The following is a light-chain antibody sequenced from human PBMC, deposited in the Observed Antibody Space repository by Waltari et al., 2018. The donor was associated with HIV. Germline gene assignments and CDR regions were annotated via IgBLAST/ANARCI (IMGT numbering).Light chain of an antibody. CDR3: QQYQYGSSPPLS. CDR2: GAS. J-gene: IGKJ4*01. Sequence: EIVLTQSTDPLSLSPGESATLSCRVSQSVSSSSLAWLQYKPGQAPRLLIYGASRRAIDIPDRFSGSGSGTDFTLTISRLEPEDFAVYYCQQYQYGSSPPLSFGGGTKVEIK. CDR1: QSVSSSS. V-gene: IGKV3-20*01.